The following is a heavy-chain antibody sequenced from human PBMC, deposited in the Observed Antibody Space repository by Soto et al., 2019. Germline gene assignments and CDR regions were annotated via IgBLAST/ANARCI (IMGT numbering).Heavy chain of an antibody. V-gene: IGHV4-30-4*01. J-gene: IGHJ6*04. CDR2: IFHSGST. Sequence: SETLSLTCSVSGGSINSGDYYWTWVRQPPGKGLEWIGNIFHSGSTYYTPSLQSRVTISLDTSKNHFSLKLSSVTPADTAVYYCARDRYYVSGTYCNFYSGMDVWGKGTMVTVSS. CDR1: GGSINSGDYY. CDR3: ARDRYYVSGTYCNFYSGMDV. D-gene: IGHD3-10*01.